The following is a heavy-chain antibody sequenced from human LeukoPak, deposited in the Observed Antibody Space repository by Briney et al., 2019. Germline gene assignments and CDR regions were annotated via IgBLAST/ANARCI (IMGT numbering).Heavy chain of an antibody. D-gene: IGHD4-17*01. CDR2: TNYGGTT. Sequence: PSETLSLTCTVSGGSISGYFWSWIRQSPGKGLEWIGYTNYGGTTNYNPSLKSRVAMSVDRSRNQFSLKLTSVTAADTAVYYCARNFYGDSDFDYWGQGTLVTVSS. CDR1: GGSISGYF. CDR3: ARNFYGDSDFDY. J-gene: IGHJ4*02. V-gene: IGHV4-59*12.